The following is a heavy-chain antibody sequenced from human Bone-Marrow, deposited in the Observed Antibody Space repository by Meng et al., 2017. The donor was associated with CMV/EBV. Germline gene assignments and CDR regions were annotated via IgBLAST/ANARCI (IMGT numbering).Heavy chain of an antibody. CDR3: ARERLPGDPDNNYGMDV. V-gene: IGHV1-46*01. J-gene: IGHJ6*02. D-gene: IGHD3-10*01. Sequence: ASVKVSCKASGYTFTSYYMHWVRQAPGQGLEWMGIINPSGGSTNYAQKFQGRVSMTRDTSTSTVYMELSSLRSEDTAVYYCARERLPGDPDNNYGMDVWGQGTTVTVSS. CDR2: INPSGGST. CDR1: GYTFTSYY.